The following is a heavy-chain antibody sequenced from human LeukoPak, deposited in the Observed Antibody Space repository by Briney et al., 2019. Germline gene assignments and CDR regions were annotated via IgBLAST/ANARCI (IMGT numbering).Heavy chain of an antibody. CDR2: ISDSGGST. J-gene: IGHJ4*02. CDR3: AKRGVVIRVILVGFHKEAYYFDS. CDR1: GITLSNYG. V-gene: IGHV3-23*01. Sequence: GGSLRLSCAVSGITLSNYGMSWVRQAPGKGLEWVAGISDSGGSTNYADSVKGWFTISRDNPKNTLYLQMNSLRGEDTAVYFCAKRGVVIRVILVGFHKEAYYFDSWGQGALVTVSS. D-gene: IGHD3-22*01.